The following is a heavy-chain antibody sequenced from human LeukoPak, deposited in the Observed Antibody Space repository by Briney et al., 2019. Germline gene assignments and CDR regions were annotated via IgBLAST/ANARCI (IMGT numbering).Heavy chain of an antibody. J-gene: IGHJ4*02. V-gene: IGHV3-30*18. CDR3: AKVRKGCSSTSCLVDY. D-gene: IGHD2-2*01. CDR2: ISYDGSNK. CDR1: GFTFSSYG. Sequence: PGRSLRLSCAASGFTFSSYGMHWVRQAPGKGLEWVAVISYDGSNKYYADSVKGRFTISRDNSKNTLYLQMNSLRAEDTAVYYCAKVRKGCSSTSCLVDYWGQGTLVTVSS.